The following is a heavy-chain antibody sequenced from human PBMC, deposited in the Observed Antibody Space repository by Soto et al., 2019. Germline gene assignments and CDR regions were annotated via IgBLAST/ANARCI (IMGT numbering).Heavy chain of an antibody. CDR3: ARGSLAVAGTYFDY. D-gene: IGHD6-19*01. CDR1: GFTFSSYS. J-gene: IGHJ4*02. Sequence: EVQLVESGGGLVKPEGSLRLSCAASGFTFSSYSMNWVRQAPGKGLEWVSSISSSSSYIYYADSVKGRFTISRDNAKNSLYLQMNSLRAEDTAVYYCARGSLAVAGTYFDYWGQGTLVTVSS. V-gene: IGHV3-21*01. CDR2: ISSSSSYI.